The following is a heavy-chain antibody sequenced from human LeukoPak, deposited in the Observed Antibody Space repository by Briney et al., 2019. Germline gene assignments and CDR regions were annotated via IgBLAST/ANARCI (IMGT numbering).Heavy chain of an antibody. V-gene: IGHV4-34*01. J-gene: IGHJ4*02. Sequence: SETLSLTCAVYGGSFSGYFWSWIRQPPGKGLEWIGEINHSGSTDYNPSLKSRVTMSVDTSNKQFSLKLSSVTAADMAVYYCARGPNFDYWGQGTLVTVSS. CDR2: INHSGST. CDR1: GGSFSGYF. CDR3: ARGPNFDY.